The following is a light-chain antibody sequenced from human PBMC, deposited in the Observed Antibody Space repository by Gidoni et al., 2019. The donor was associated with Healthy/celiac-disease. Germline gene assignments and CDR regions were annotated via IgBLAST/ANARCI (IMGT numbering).Light chain of an antibody. CDR1: KSLLHSNGYNY. CDR2: LGA. Sequence: DILITQSPLPLPVTPGDPASISCRSSKSLLHSNGYNYLDWYLQKPGQSPQLLIYLGANRVSGVPDRFSGSGSGTDFTLKISRVEAEDVGVYYCMQALQTPPTFGQGTKLEIK. J-gene: IGKJ2*01. V-gene: IGKV2-28*01. CDR3: MQALQTPPT.